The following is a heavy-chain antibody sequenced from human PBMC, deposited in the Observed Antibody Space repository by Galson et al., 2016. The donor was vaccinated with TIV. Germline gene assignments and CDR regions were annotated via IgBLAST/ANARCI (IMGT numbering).Heavy chain of an antibody. CDR3: ATAIAAAGTLDH. D-gene: IGHD6-13*01. V-gene: IGHV3-11*01. Sequence: SLRLSCAASRFTFSDYYMSWIRQAPGKGLEWVSEISGSGTTLFYADSVKGRFTISRDNAKNSLYLQMNSLRAEDTAIYYCATAIAAAGTLDHWGQGTLVTVSS. CDR1: RFTFSDYY. CDR2: ISGSGTTL. J-gene: IGHJ4*02.